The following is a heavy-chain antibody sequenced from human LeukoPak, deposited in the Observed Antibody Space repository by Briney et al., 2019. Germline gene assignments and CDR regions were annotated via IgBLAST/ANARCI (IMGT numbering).Heavy chain of an antibody. V-gene: IGHV3-23*01. D-gene: IGHD4-23*01. CDR1: GFTFSSYA. Sequence: GGFLRLSCAASGFTFSSYAMSWVRQAPGKGLEWVSGISGSGGSTYYADSVKGRFTISRDNSKNTLYLQMNSLRAEDTAGYYCAKDYDYGGVNWFDPWGQGTLVIVSS. CDR3: AKDYDYGGVNWFDP. CDR2: ISGSGGST. J-gene: IGHJ5*02.